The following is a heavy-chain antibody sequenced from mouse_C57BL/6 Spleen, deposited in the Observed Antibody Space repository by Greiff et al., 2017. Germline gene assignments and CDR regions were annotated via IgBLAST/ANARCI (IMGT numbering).Heavy chain of an antibody. V-gene: IGHV3-6*01. Sequence: EVKLQESGPGLVKPSQSLSLTCSVTGYSITSGYYWNWIRQFPGNKLEWMGYISYDGSNNYNPSLKNRISITRDTSKNQFFLKLNSVTTEDTATYYCARDEVYGNYVYFDYWGQGTTLTVSS. CDR1: GYSITSGYY. D-gene: IGHD2-1*01. CDR2: ISYDGSN. CDR3: ARDEVYGNYVYFDY. J-gene: IGHJ2*01.